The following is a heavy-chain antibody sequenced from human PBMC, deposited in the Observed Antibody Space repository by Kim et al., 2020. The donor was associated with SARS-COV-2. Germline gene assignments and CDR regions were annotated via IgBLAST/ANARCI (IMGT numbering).Heavy chain of an antibody. CDR2: IWYDGSNK. V-gene: IGHV3-33*01. CDR3: VREDSETGYNQFLH. Sequence: GGSLRLSCAASGFTFSSYGFHWVRQAPGKGLEWVAVIWYDGSNKYYADSVKGRFTISRDTSKNTLYLQMDSLRAEDTALYYCVREDSETGYNQFLHWGQGTLVTVSS. CDR1: GFTFSSYG. J-gene: IGHJ1*01. D-gene: IGHD5-12*01.